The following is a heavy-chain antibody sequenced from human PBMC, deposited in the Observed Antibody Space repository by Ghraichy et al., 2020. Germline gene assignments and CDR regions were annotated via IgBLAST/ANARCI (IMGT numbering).Heavy chain of an antibody. Sequence: SQTLSLTCTVSGGSISSSNYYWGWIHQPPGKGLEWIGSIYYSGSTYYNPSLMSRVTISVDTSKNQFSLRLSSVTAADTAVYYCARRTVSYSSTSDYWGQGTLVTVSS. CDR1: GGSISSSNYY. J-gene: IGHJ4*02. CDR2: IYYSGST. V-gene: IGHV4-39*01. CDR3: ARRTVSYSSTSDY. D-gene: IGHD6-13*01.